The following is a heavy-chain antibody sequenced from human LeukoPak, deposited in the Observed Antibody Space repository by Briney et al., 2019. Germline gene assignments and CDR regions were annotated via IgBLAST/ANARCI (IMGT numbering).Heavy chain of an antibody. D-gene: IGHD5-12*01. CDR2: MNPDGSTK. V-gene: IGHV3-7*05. CDR1: GFAFSSSW. CDR3: ARDSGYSAFDY. J-gene: IGHJ4*02. Sequence: GGSLRLSCAASGFAFSSSWMALVRQAPGKGLEWVANMNPDGSTKNYVDSVRGRFTISRDNAKNSLYLQMNSLRADDTAVYYCARDSGYSAFDYWGQGTLVTVSS.